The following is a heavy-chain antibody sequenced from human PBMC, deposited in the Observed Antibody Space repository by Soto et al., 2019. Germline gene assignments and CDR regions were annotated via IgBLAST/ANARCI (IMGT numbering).Heavy chain of an antibody. J-gene: IGHJ4*02. CDR1: GYSFTSYW. Sequence: GESLKISCKGSGYSFTSYWIAWVRQMPGKGLECIGIIYPGDSDTRYSPSFQGQVTISADKSINTAYLHWSSLRASDTAIYYCTKGGFRSGAYWGQGTLVTVSS. CDR2: IYPGDSDT. D-gene: IGHD6-19*01. CDR3: TKGGFRSGAY. V-gene: IGHV5-51*01.